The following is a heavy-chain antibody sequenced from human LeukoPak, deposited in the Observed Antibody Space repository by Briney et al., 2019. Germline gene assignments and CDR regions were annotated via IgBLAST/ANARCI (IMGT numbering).Heavy chain of an antibody. CDR3: ARDHFAIFGVVDHYYYYMDV. J-gene: IGHJ6*03. V-gene: IGHV3-7*01. CDR1: GFTFSSYW. Sequence: GGSLRLSCAASGFTFSSYWMSWVRQAPGKGLEWVANIKQDGSEKYYVDSVKGRFTISRDNAKNSLYLQMNSLRAEDTAVYYCARDHFAIFGVVDHYYYYMDVWGKGTTVTVSS. D-gene: IGHD3-3*01. CDR2: IKQDGSEK.